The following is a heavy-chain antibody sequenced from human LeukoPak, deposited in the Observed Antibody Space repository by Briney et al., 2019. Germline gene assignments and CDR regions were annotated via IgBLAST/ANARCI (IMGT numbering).Heavy chain of an antibody. J-gene: IGHJ4*02. V-gene: IGHV3-23*01. Sequence: GGSLRLSCAASGFTFSSYAMSWVRQAPGKGLEWVSAISGSGGSTYYADSVKGRFTISRDNSKNTLYLQMNSLRAEDTALYYCAKLTRPLVVVVAATLGNYFDYWGQGTLVTVSS. CDR2: ISGSGGST. D-gene: IGHD2-15*01. CDR3: AKLTRPLVVVVAATLGNYFDY. CDR1: GFTFSSYA.